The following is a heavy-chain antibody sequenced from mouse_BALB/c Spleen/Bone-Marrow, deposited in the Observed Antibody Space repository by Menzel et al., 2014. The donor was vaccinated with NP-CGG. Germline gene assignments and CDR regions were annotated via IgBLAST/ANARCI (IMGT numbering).Heavy chain of an antibody. CDR2: VNPYNGGT. CDR3: ERGDLYSGSFFAY. Sequence: VQLQQSGPELVKPGASVKMSCKASGYTFTDYYMDWVKQSRGESFEWIGRVNPYNGGTSYNQKFKGKATLTVDKSSSTPYMDLNSLTSGDSAVFYVERGDLYSGSFFAYGGQGTLFPVSA. J-gene: IGHJ3*01. V-gene: IGHV1-19*01. CDR1: GYTFTDYY. D-gene: IGHD1-2*01.